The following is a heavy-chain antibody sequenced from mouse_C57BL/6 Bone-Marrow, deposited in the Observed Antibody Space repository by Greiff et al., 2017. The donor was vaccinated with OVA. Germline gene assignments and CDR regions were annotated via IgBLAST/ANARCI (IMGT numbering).Heavy chain of an antibody. CDR2: IWTDGGT. D-gene: IGHD1-1*01. V-gene: IGHV2-9-1*01. Sequence: QVQLKQSGPGLVAPSQSLSITCTVSGFSLTSYAISWVRQPPGKGLEWLGVIWTDGGTNYNSALKSRLSISKDNSKSQVFLKMNSLQTDDTARYYCARGVVAGYWYFDVWGTGTTVTVSS. J-gene: IGHJ1*03. CDR1: GFSLTSYA. CDR3: ARGVVAGYWYFDV.